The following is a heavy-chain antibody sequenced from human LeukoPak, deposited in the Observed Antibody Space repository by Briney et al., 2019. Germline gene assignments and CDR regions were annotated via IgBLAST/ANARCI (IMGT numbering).Heavy chain of an antibody. CDR3: ARDLYGDYSFDQ. V-gene: IGHV3-21*01. J-gene: IGHJ4*02. CDR1: GFTFTAYS. Sequence: PGGSLRLSCAASGFTFTAYSLTWVRQAPGKGLEWVSSISSSVTSIYYADSVKGRFTISRDNAKNSLYLQMNSLRAEDTAVYYCARDLYGDYSFDQWGQGTLVTVSS. CDR2: ISSSVTSI. D-gene: IGHD4-17*01.